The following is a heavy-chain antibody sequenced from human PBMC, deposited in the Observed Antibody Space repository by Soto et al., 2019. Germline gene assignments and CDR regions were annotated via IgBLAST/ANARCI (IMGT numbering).Heavy chain of an antibody. CDR1: EFTFSRHT. D-gene: IGHD3-16*02. V-gene: IGHV3-30*04. CDR3: ARDRLRLGELSLLGYFDY. CDR2: ISYDGSDT. Sequence: GGSLRLSCAASEFTFSRHTMHWVRQAPGKGLEWVASISYDGSDTYYADSVKGRFTISRDNSKNTLSVEMDSLRAEDTAVYYCARDRLRLGELSLLGYFDYWGQGTLVTVS. J-gene: IGHJ4*02.